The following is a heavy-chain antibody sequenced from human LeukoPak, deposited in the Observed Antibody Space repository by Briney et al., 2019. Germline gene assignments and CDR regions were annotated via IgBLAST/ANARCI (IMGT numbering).Heavy chain of an antibody. V-gene: IGHV3-7*01. J-gene: IGHJ4*02. CDR3: ARESYNSPTEFDY. Sequence: HPGGSLRLSCAASGFTFSSYWMSWVRQAPGKGLEWVANIKQDGSEKYYVASVKGRFTISRDDAKNSLYLQMNSLRVEDTAVYYCARESYNSPTEFDYWGQGTQVTVSS. CDR1: GFTFSSYW. D-gene: IGHD1-14*01. CDR2: IKQDGSEK.